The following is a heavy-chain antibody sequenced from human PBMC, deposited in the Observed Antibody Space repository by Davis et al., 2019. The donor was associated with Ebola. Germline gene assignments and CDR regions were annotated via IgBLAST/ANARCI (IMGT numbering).Heavy chain of an antibody. J-gene: IGHJ4*02. V-gene: IGHV1-69*05. Sequence: LVKVSCKASGGTFSSYAISWVRQAPGQGLEWMGGIIPIFGTASYAQKFQGRVTMTRDTSTSTVYMELSSLRSEDTAVYYCARDQTTVTTGFIDYWGQGTLVTVSS. CDR2: IIPIFGTA. CDR3: ARDQTTVTTGFIDY. D-gene: IGHD4-17*01. CDR1: GGTFSSYA.